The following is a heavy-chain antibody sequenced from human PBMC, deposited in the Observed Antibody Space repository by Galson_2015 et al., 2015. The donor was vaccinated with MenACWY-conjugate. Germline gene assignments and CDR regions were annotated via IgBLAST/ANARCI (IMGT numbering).Heavy chain of an antibody. Sequence: SLRLSCAASGFTFNTYGMSWVRQAPGKGLEWVSSVSGSYTNTYYADSVKGRFSISRDNSKNTVYLQMSSLRVEDTAVYPCAKGYYYDTTGHNPEVFDYWGQGTLVTVSS. J-gene: IGHJ4*02. V-gene: IGHV3-23*01. CDR1: GFTFNTYG. CDR2: VSGSYTNT. D-gene: IGHD3-22*01. CDR3: AKGYYYDTTGHNPEVFDY.